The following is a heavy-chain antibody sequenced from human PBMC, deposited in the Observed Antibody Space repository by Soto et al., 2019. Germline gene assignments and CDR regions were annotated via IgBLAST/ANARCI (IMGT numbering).Heavy chain of an antibody. J-gene: IGHJ4*02. Sequence: QVQLQESGPGLVRPSGTLSLTCAVSGDSINSNYCWTWVRQPPGKGLEWIAEIYYSGGTSYNPSLKSRGTISMDKSKNQFPLNLTSVTAADTAMYYCARDTGWGLGFWGQGTLVTVSS. CDR2: IYYSGGT. CDR1: GDSINSNYC. CDR3: ARDTGWGLGF. D-gene: IGHD6-19*01. V-gene: IGHV4-4*02.